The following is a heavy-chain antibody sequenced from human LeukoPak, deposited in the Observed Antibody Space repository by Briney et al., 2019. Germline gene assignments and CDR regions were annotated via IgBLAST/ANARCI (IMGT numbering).Heavy chain of an antibody. J-gene: IGHJ5*02. CDR3: ARLAIRAIDFSNPEFDP. Sequence: YSVKGRFTISRDNAENSMYLQMNNLRVEDTAVYCCARLAIRAIDFSNPEFDPWGQGTLVTVSA. V-gene: IGHV3-48*01. D-gene: IGHD4-11*01.